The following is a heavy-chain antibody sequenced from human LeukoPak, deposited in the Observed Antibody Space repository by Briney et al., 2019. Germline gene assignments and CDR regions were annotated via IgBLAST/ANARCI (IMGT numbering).Heavy chain of an antibody. CDR3: ARGPGYYYDSSGYYWGYYYYGMDV. CDR1: GGSFSGYY. CDR2: INHSGST. Sequence: SETLSLTCAVYGGSFSGYYWSWIRQPPGKGLEWIGEINHSGSTNYNPSLKSRVTISVDTSKNQFSLKLSSVTAADTAVYYCARGPGYYYDSSGYYWGYYYYGMDVWGQGTTVTVS. V-gene: IGHV4-34*01. J-gene: IGHJ6*02. D-gene: IGHD3-22*01.